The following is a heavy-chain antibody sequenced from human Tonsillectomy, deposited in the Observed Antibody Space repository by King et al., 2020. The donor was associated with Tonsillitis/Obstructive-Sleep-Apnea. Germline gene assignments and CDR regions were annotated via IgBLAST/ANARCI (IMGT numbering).Heavy chain of an antibody. J-gene: IGHJ6*03. Sequence: VQLLESGGGLVQPGGSLRLSCAASGFTFNSYARIWVRQLPGKGLEWGSSIGGRGHMTYYADSVKGRFTISRDNSKNTVHVQMTSLGAEDTAVYYCAKDLRCSSISCYSDYYYYMDVWGKGTTVTVSS. CDR3: AKDLRCSSISCYSDYYYYMDV. CDR1: GFTFNSYA. D-gene: IGHD2-2*01. CDR2: IGGRGHMT. V-gene: IGHV3-23*01.